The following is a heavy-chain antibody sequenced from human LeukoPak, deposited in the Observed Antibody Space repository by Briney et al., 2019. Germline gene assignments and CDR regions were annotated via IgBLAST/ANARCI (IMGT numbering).Heavy chain of an antibody. V-gene: IGHV3-23*01. CDR2: ISGSGDST. CDR3: ATGSCSSSTCYRRY. Sequence: GGSLTLSCAASGFTFSSYSMNWVRQAPGKGLEWVSGISGSGDSTYYADSVKGRFTISRDNSKNTLYLQMNSLRAEDTAVFYCATGSCSSSTCYRRYWGQGTLVTVSS. CDR1: GFTFSSYS. J-gene: IGHJ4*02. D-gene: IGHD2-2*02.